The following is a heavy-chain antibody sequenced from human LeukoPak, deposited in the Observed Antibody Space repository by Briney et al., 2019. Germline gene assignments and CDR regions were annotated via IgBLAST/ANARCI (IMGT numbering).Heavy chain of an antibody. Sequence: PSETLSLTCTVSGGSISSGSYYWSWIRQPAGKGPEWIGRIYTSGSTNYNPSLKSRVTISVDTSKNQFSLKLSSVTAADTAVYYCARPSYDFWSGYYFDYWGQGTLVTVSS. CDR1: GGSISSGSYY. J-gene: IGHJ4*02. CDR3: ARPSYDFWSGYYFDY. CDR2: IYTSGST. D-gene: IGHD3-3*01. V-gene: IGHV4-61*02.